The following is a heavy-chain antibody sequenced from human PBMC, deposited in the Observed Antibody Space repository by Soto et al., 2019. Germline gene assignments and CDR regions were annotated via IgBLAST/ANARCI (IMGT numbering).Heavy chain of an antibody. CDR2: IKSKTDGGKT. J-gene: IGHJ3*02. V-gene: IGHV3-15*07. Sequence: GGSLRLSCAASGFTFSNAWMNWVRQAPGKGLEWVGRIKSKTDGGKTDYAAPVKGRFTLSRDDSKNTLYLQMNSLKTEDTAVYYCTTSFIPYDILTGPVGAFDIWGQGTMVTVSS. CDR1: GFTFSNAW. CDR3: TTSFIPYDILTGPVGAFDI. D-gene: IGHD3-9*01.